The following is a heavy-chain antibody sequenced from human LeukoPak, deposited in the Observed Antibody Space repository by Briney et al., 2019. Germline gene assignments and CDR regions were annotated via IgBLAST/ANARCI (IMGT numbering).Heavy chain of an antibody. Sequence: SETLSLTCSVSGVSTSSYYWSWIRQSPGKGLEWIGYISYSGGTNYNPSLKSRVTISLDTSKNQFSLQLSSGTAADTAVYYCVRGERLGGDYWGHGTLVTVSS. J-gene: IGHJ4*01. CDR2: ISYSGGT. CDR1: GVSTSSYY. D-gene: IGHD3-10*01. V-gene: IGHV4-59*01. CDR3: VRGERLGGDY.